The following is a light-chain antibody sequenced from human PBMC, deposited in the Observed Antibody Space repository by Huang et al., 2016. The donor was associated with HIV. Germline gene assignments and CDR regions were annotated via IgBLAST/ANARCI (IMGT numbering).Light chain of an antibody. Sequence: DIVMTQSPLSLPVTPGEPASLSCRSSQSLLHSNGYNYLDWYLQKPGQSPQLLMYLAANRASGVPDRFSGSGSVVDFTLKISRVEAEDAGIYYCMQSLQTPRTFGQGTRLEIK. V-gene: IGKV2-28*01. CDR2: LAA. CDR1: QSLLHSNGYNY. J-gene: IGKJ5*01. CDR3: MQSLQTPRT.